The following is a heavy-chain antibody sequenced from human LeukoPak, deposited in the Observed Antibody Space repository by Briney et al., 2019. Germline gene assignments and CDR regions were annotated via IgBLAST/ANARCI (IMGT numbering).Heavy chain of an antibody. D-gene: IGHD6-13*01. V-gene: IGHV7-4-1*02. J-gene: IGHJ4*02. Sequence: GASVKVSCKGSGYTFTTYGVNWVRQVLVQGLEWMGWINTNTGNPTYGQGFTGRFVFSLDTSVSTAYLQISSLKAEDTAMYYCARDLRGQQLGGDYWGQGTLVTVSS. CDR3: ARDLRGQQLGGDY. CDR1: GYTFTTYG. CDR2: INTNTGNP.